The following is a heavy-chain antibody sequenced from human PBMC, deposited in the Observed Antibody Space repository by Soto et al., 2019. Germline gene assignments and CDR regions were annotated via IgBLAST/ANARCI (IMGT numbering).Heavy chain of an antibody. V-gene: IGHV4-4*02. CDR1: GGSVISSSW. CDR3: ARGSSFRGDFDI. J-gene: IGHJ3*02. Sequence: HLQESGVGLVKPSGTLSLTCGVSGGSVISSSWWTWLRQSPGKGLEWIGEIYHAGSPNYNPSFQSRVIISLDKSKNNFSLRLTSVTAADAAIYYCARGSSFRGDFDIWAKGQRSPSLQ. D-gene: IGHD2-21*01. CDR2: IYHAGSP.